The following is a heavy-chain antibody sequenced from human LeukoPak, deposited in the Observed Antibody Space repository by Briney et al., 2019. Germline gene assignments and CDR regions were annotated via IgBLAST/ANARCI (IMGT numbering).Heavy chain of an antibody. J-gene: IGHJ4*02. CDR2: INPANGNT. V-gene: IGHV1-3*03. CDR1: GYTFSLYA. CDR3: ARGPYSGYKGYYIGY. D-gene: IGHD5-12*01. Sequence: ASVKVSCKASGYTFSLYAIHWARQPPGQRLEWMGWINPANGNTRYSQEFQGRVTITRDPSASTVYLELSSLRSEDMAVYYCARGPYSGYKGYYIGYWGQGILVTVSS.